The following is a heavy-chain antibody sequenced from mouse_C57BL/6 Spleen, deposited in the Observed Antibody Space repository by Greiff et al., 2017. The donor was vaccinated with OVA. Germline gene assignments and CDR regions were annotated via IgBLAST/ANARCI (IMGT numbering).Heavy chain of an antibody. CDR3: ARGGAQATAWFAY. D-gene: IGHD3-2*02. V-gene: IGHV1-53*01. CDR1: GYTFTSYW. J-gene: IGHJ3*01. CDR2: INPSNGGP. Sequence: QVQLQQPGTELVKPGASVKLSCKASGYTFTSYWMHWVKQRPGQGLEWIGNINPSNGGPTYNEKFKSKATLTVDKSSSTAYMQLSSLTSEDSAVYYCARGGAQATAWFAYWGQGTLVTVSA.